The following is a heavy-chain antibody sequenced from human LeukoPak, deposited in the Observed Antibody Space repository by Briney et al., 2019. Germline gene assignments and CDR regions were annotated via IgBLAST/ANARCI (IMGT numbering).Heavy chain of an antibody. CDR3: AGVMRGAFDI. V-gene: IGHV3-11*01. Sequence: GGSLRLSCAASGFTFSDYYMSWIRQAPGKGLEWVSYIGTSGSSIYYADSVKGRFTISRDNSKNTVYIQLNSLRAEDTAVYYCAGVMRGAFDIWGQGTLVTVSS. CDR1: GFTFSDYY. CDR2: IGTSGSSI. J-gene: IGHJ3*02.